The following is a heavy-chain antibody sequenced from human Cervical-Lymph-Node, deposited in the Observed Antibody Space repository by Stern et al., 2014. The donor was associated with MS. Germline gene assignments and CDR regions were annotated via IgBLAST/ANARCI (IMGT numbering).Heavy chain of an antibody. D-gene: IGHD2-15*01. J-gene: IGHJ3*02. CDR2: ISTYNGNT. Sequence: QVQLVQSGAEVKKPGASVKVSCKASGYTFTSYGISLVRQAPGQGLEWMGRISTYNGNTNYAQKLQGKVTMTTDTSTSTAYMELRSLRSDDAAVYYYARSLLGSENAFDIWGQGTMVTVSS. V-gene: IGHV1-18*01. CDR3: ARSLLGSENAFDI. CDR1: GYTFTSYG.